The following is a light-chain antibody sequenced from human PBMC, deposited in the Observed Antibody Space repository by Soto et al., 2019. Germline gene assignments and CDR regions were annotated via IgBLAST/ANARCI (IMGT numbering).Light chain of an antibody. V-gene: IGKV1-39*01. J-gene: IGKJ2*01. CDR2: AAS. CDR3: QQSFSTPYI. Sequence: DFQVTQSPSSLSASVGDTVTITCRASQIVNDYLNWYQQKPGKAPRLLIYAASTLQSGVPSRFTGSGFGTDFSLTITSLHPEDFATYYCQQSFSTPYIFGQGTKVDIK. CDR1: QIVNDY.